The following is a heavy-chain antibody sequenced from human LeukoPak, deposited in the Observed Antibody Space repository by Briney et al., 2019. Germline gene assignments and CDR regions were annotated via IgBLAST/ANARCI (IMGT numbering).Heavy chain of an antibody. CDR3: ARGPTGYSSSSLYFDY. J-gene: IGHJ4*02. D-gene: IGHD6-6*01. CDR1: GYSISGGYY. Sequence: KSSETLSLTCTVSGYSISGGYYWGWIRQPPGKGLEWIGSIYHSGSTYYNPSLKSRVTISVDTSKNQFSLKLSSVTAADTAVYYCARGPTGYSSSSLYFDYWGQGTLVTVSS. V-gene: IGHV4-38-2*02. CDR2: IYHSGST.